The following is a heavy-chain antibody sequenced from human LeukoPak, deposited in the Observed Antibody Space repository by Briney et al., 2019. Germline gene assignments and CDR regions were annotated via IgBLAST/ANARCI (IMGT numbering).Heavy chain of an antibody. CDR3: ARGSSFDGYCSAGACDAGYYDS. CDR1: GESFSAYF. CDR2: INHRGGS. J-gene: IGHJ4*02. D-gene: IGHD2-15*01. Sequence: SETLSLTCAVYGESFSAYFWNWIRQAPGKPLEYIGEINHRGGSHYNPSLKTRVTLSVDTSKNQFSLKLTSVTAADTAVYFCARGSSFDGYCSAGACDAGYYDSWGQGTPVTVSS. V-gene: IGHV4-34*01.